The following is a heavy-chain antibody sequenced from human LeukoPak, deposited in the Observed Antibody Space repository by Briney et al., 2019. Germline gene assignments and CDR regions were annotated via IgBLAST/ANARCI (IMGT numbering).Heavy chain of an antibody. D-gene: IGHD1-1*01. V-gene: IGHV3-48*02. CDR3: ARSGNYDC. CDR2: ISSTSSTI. CDR1: GFTFSDHA. Sequence: PGGSLRLSCAASGFTFSDHAMDWVRQAPGKGLEWVSYISSTSSTIYYADSVKGRFTISRDNAKNSLYLQMNSLRDEDTAVYYCARSGNYDCWGQGTLVTVSS. J-gene: IGHJ4*02.